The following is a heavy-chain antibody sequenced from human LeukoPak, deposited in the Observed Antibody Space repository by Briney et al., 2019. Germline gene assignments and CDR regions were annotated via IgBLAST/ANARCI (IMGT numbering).Heavy chain of an antibody. D-gene: IGHD2-2*01. Sequence: ASVKVSCKASGYTFTSYYMHWVRQAPGQGLEWMGIINPSGGSTSYAQKFQGRVTITADKSTSTAYMELSSLRSEDTAVYYCARGRYCSSTSCSNWFDPWGQGTLVTVSS. V-gene: IGHV1-46*01. J-gene: IGHJ5*02. CDR2: INPSGGST. CDR3: ARGRYCSSTSCSNWFDP. CDR1: GYTFTSYY.